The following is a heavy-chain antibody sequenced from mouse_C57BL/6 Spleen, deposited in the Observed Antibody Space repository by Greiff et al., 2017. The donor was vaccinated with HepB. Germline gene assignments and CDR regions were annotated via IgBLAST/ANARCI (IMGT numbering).Heavy chain of an antibody. J-gene: IGHJ4*01. CDR3: ASFAYYSDYYAMDY. Sequence: EVQLQQSGPELVKPGASVKISCKASGYSFTDYNMNWVKQSNGKSLEWIGVINPNYGTTSYNQKFKGKATLTVDQSSSTAYMPLNSLTSEDSAVYYCASFAYYSDYYAMDYWGQGTSVTVSS. CDR2: INPNYGTT. V-gene: IGHV1-39*01. CDR1: GYSFTDYN. D-gene: IGHD2-12*01.